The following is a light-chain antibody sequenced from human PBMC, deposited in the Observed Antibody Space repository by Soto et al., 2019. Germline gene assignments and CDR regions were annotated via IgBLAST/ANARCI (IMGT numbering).Light chain of an antibody. CDR1: SSDVGGYNY. CDR2: EVS. CDR3: SSYTTSGTLV. Sequence: QSALTQPTSVSGSPGQSITISCTGTSSDVGGYNYVSWYQQHPGKVPKVTIFEVSNRPSGISHRFSGSKSGNTASLTISGLQAEDEADYYCSSYTTSGTLVFGGGTQLTVL. V-gene: IGLV2-14*01. J-gene: IGLJ2*01.